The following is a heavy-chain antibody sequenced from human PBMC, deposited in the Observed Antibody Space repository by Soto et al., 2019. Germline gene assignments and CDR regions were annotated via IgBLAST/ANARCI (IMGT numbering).Heavy chain of an antibody. V-gene: IGHV3-30*01. CDR3: ARGDSNSWSDF. Sequence: GGSLRLSCASSGFTFRSYAMDWVRQAPGKGLEWVAVISYDGTNKYYADSVKGRFTISRDNSKNTLSLQMNSLRPEDTAVYYCARGDSNSWSDFWGQGTLVTVSS. CDR1: GFTFRSYA. CDR2: ISYDGTNK. D-gene: IGHD6-13*01. J-gene: IGHJ4*02.